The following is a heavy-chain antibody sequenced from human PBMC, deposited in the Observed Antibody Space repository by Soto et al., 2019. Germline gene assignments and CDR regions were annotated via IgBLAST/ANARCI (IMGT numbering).Heavy chain of an antibody. Sequence: GGSLRLSCAASGFTFSSYAMSWVRQAPGKGLEWVSAISGSGGSTYYADSVKGRFTISRDNSKNTLYLQMNSLRAEDTAVYYCAKDLRYCSSTSCYSHFDYWGQGTLVIVSA. CDR1: GFTFSSYA. J-gene: IGHJ4*02. CDR2: ISGSGGST. D-gene: IGHD2-2*01. V-gene: IGHV3-23*01. CDR3: AKDLRYCSSTSCYSHFDY.